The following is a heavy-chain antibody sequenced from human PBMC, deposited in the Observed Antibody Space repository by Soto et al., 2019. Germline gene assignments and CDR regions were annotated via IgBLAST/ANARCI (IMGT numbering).Heavy chain of an antibody. J-gene: IGHJ4*02. CDR2: IYSGGST. V-gene: IGHV3-66*01. CDR1: GFTFSSYW. CDR3: ARGRKSSSTLYYFDY. D-gene: IGHD6-6*01. Sequence: GGSLRLSCAASGFTFSSYWMSWVRQAPGKGLEWVSVIYSGGSTYYADSVKGRFTISRDNSKNTLYLQMNSLRAEDTAVYYCARGRKSSSTLYYFDYWGQGTLVTVSS.